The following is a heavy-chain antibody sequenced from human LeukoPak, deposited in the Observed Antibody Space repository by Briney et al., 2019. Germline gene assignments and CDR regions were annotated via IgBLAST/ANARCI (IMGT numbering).Heavy chain of an antibody. D-gene: IGHD3-10*01. V-gene: IGHV1-69*01. J-gene: IGHJ6*04. CDR3: ARRTITMVRGVIYYYGVDA. CDR2: IIPIFGTA. CDR1: GGTFSSYA. Sequence: SVKVSCKASGGTFSSYAISWVRQAPGQGLEWMGGIIPIFGTANYAQKFQGRVTITADESTSTAYMELSSLRSEDTAVYYCARRTITMVRGVIYYYGVDAWGKGTTVTVSS.